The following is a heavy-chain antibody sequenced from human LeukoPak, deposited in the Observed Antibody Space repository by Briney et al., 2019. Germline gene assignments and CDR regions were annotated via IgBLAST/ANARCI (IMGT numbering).Heavy chain of an antibody. CDR2: IYYSGST. V-gene: IGHV4-39*02. CDR1: GGSISSSSYY. Sequence: SETLSLTCTVSGGSISSSSYYWGWIRQPPGKGLEWIGSIYYSGSTYYNPSLKSRVTISVDTSKNQFSLKLSSVTAADTAVYYCAREGYGDYEGWFDPWGQGTLVTVSS. D-gene: IGHD4-17*01. J-gene: IGHJ5*02. CDR3: AREGYGDYEGWFDP.